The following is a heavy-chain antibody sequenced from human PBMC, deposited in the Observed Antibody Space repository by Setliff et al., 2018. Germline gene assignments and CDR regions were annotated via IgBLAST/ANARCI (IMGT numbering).Heavy chain of an antibody. Sequence: GPVKVSCKASGYTFTNYGINWVRQAPGQGLEWMGWISAYTGNTNYAQKLQGRVSMTTDTSTSTAYMELRSLTSDDTAVYYCSRLVRYCTTTTCQRASGGDFWGQGTLVTVSS. D-gene: IGHD2-8*01. J-gene: IGHJ4*02. CDR1: GYTFTNYG. CDR3: SRLVRYCTTTTCQRASGGDF. CDR2: ISAYTGNT. V-gene: IGHV1-18*01.